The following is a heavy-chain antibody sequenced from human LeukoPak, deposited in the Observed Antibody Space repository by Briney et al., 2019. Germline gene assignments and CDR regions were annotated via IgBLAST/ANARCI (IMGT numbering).Heavy chain of an antibody. CDR2: IYYSGST. D-gene: IGHD6-13*01. CDR1: GGSIISYY. CDR3: ARHLAAAGRRFDP. V-gene: IGHV4-59*08. Sequence: SETLSLTCTVSGGSIISYYWSWIRQPPGKGLEWIGYIYYSGSTNYNPSLKSRVTISVDTSKNQFSLKLSSVTAADTAVYYCARHLAAAGRRFDPWGQGTLVTVSS. J-gene: IGHJ5*02.